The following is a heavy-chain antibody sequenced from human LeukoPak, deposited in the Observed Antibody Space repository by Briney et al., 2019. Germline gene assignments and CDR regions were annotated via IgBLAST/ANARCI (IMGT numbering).Heavy chain of an antibody. CDR2: ISYDGSNK. Sequence: GGSLRLSCEASGFTFSSYAMHWVRQAPGKGLEWVAVISYDGSNKYYADSVKGRFTISRDNSKNTLYLQMNSLRAEDTAVYYCARGPEVVVVAATTYFDYWGQGTLVTVSS. CDR1: GFTFSSYA. CDR3: ARGPEVVVVAATTYFDY. J-gene: IGHJ4*02. V-gene: IGHV3-30-3*01. D-gene: IGHD2-15*01.